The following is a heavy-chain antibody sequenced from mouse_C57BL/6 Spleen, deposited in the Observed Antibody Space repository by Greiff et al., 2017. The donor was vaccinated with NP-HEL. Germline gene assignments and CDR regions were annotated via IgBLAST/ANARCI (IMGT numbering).Heavy chain of an antibody. D-gene: IGHD2-4*01. CDR1: GYTFTSYG. CDR3: ARRVGDDYGSWFAY. V-gene: IGHV1-81*01. J-gene: IGHJ3*01. CDR2: IYPRSGNT. Sequence: VKLVESGAELARPGASVKLSCKASGYTFTSYGISWVKQRTGQGLEWIGEIYPRSGNTYYNEKFKGKATLTADKSSSTAYMELRSLTSEDSAVYFCARRVGDDYGSWFAYWGQGTLVTVSA.